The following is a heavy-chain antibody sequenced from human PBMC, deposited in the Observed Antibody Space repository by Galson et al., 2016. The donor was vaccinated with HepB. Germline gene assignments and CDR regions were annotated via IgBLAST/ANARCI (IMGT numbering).Heavy chain of an antibody. J-gene: IGHJ4*02. CDR3: AKWSDAAATY. Sequence: CAGTGFTFSTYAMSWVRQAPGKRLEWVSAISGSGDTTYYADSVKGRFSISRDNSKNTLYLQMSSLTAEDTAVYYCAKWSDAAATYWGQGTLVTVSS. CDR1: GFTFSTYA. CDR2: ISGSGDTT. V-gene: IGHV3-23*01. D-gene: IGHD6-13*01.